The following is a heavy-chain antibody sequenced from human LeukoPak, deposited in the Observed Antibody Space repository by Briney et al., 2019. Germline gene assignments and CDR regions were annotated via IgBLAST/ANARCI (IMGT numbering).Heavy chain of an antibody. V-gene: IGHV4-30-4*01. CDR2: IYYSGST. J-gene: IGHJ5*02. CDR3: ARSRTGTSYNWFDP. Sequence: SQTLSLTCTVSGGSISSGDYYWSWIRQPPGKGLEWIGYIYYSGSTYYNPSLKSRVTISVDTSKNQFSLKLSSVTAADTAVYYCARSRTGTSYNWFDPWGQGTLVTVSS. D-gene: IGHD1-7*01. CDR1: GGSISSGDYY.